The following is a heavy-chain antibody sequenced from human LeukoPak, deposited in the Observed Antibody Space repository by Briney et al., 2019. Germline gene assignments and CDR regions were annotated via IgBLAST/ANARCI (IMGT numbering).Heavy chain of an antibody. J-gene: IGHJ4*02. CDR2: MNPNSGNT. CDR1: GYTFTSYD. Sequence: EASVKVSCKASGYTFTSYDINWVRQATGQGLEWMGWMNPNSGNTGYAQKFQGRVTMTRNTSISTAYMELNSLRAEDTAVYYCARVAGYYPYFDYWGQGTLVTVSS. CDR3: ARVAGYYPYFDY. D-gene: IGHD3-10*01. V-gene: IGHV1-8*01.